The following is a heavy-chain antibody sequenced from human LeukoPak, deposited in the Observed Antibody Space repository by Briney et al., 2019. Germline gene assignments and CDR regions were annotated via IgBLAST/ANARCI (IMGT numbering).Heavy chain of an antibody. V-gene: IGHV4-39*01. Sequence: SETLSLTCTVSGGSISSSSYYWGWVRQPPGRGLECIGSIYYSGSTYYNPSLKSRVTISVDTSKNQFSLKLSSVTAADTAVYYCARLISVYYFDPWGQGTLVTVSS. CDR3: ARLISVYYFDP. D-gene: IGHD2/OR15-2a*01. J-gene: IGHJ4*02. CDR1: GGSISSSSYY. CDR2: IYYSGST.